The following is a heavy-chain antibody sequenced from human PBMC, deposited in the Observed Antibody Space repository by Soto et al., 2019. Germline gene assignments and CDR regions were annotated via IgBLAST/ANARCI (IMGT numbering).Heavy chain of an antibody. V-gene: IGHV3-23*01. CDR1: GFTFTTYA. J-gene: IGHJ6*02. CDR3: AEIAAPLYYYYGMDV. D-gene: IGHD6-6*01. Sequence: VGSLRLSCAASGFTFTTYAMTWVRHAPGKGLEWVSSIITGSGSTYYADSVKGRFTISRDITKSTLYLQMNSLRAEDTAVYYCAEIAAPLYYYYGMDVWGQGTTVTVSS. CDR2: IITGSGST.